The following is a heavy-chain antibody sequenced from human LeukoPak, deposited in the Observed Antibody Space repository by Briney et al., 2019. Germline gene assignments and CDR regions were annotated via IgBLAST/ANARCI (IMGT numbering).Heavy chain of an antibody. CDR1: GFTFSSYG. D-gene: IGHD5-24*01. Sequence: GGSLRLSCAASGFTFSSYGMSWVRQAPGKGLEWVAKIKQDGSHQSYVDSVKGRFTISRDNGKNSLYLQMNSLRAEDTAVYYCARDAYKLFDYWGQGTLVTVFS. J-gene: IGHJ4*02. V-gene: IGHV3-7*04. CDR3: ARDAYKLFDY. CDR2: IKQDGSHQ.